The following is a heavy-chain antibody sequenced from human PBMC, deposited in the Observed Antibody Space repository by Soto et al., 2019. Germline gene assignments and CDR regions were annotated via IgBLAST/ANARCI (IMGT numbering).Heavy chain of an antibody. J-gene: IGHJ5*01. V-gene: IGHV3-53*01. Sequence: EERLVQSGGGWVQPGGSLRLSCAASGFSVGGNYMSWVRQAPGKVLELVSLIYSGGNPFYADSMKGRFTLSRDNSINMLYLQMDTLRAEDTAVYYCARGPNSDCWGHGTLVIVSS. CDR3: ARGPNSDC. CDR1: GFSVGGNY. CDR2: IYSGGNP.